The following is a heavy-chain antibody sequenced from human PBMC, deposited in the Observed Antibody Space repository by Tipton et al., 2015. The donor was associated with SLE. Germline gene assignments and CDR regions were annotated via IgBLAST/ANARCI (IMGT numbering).Heavy chain of an antibody. CDR1: GGSFSGYY. J-gene: IGHJ3*02. CDR3: AREEANYYDSSHAFDI. V-gene: IGHV4-59*01. CDR2: IYYSGST. D-gene: IGHD3-22*01. Sequence: TLSLTCAVYGGSFSGYYWTWIRQSPGKGLEWIGYIYYSGSTNYNPSLKSRVTISVDTSKSQFSLKLSSVTAADTAVYYCAREEANYYDSSHAFDIWGQGTLVTVSS.